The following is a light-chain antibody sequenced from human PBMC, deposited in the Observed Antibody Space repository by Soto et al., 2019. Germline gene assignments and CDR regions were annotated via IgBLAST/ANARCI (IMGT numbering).Light chain of an antibody. CDR2: DAS. CDR3: QQYNSYSLT. J-gene: IGKJ2*01. Sequence: DIQMTQSPSTLSASVGHRVTITCRASQSISSWLAWYQQKPGKAPKLLIYDASSLESGVPSRFSGSGSGTEFTLTISGLLPDDFATYYCQQYNSYSLTFGQGTKLEIK. CDR1: QSISSW. V-gene: IGKV1-5*01.